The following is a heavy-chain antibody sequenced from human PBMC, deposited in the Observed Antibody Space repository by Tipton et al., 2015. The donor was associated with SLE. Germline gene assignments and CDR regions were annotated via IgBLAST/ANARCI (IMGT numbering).Heavy chain of an antibody. D-gene: IGHD6-19*01. J-gene: IGHJ4*02. CDR2: ISGSGSTT. V-gene: IGHV3-23*01. Sequence: SLRLSCAASGFTFSSYAMGWVRQAPGKGLGWVSVISGSGSTTYYADSVKGRLTISRDNSKNTLYLQMNSLRAEDTAVYYCAKGKQWLEPSYFDYWGQGTLVTVSS. CDR3: AKGKQWLEPSYFDY. CDR1: GFTFSSYA.